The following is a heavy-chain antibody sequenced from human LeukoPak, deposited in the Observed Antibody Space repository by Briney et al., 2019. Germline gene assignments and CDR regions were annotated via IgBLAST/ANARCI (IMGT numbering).Heavy chain of an antibody. J-gene: IGHJ5*02. Sequence: SGPTLVHPTQTLMLTCTFSRFSLSTNTVGVGWIRQPPGEALEWLATIYWNDDRRYSPSLKSRLTITIDPSKNRVVLTMTNMDPVDTATYYCAHGPATNPRWFDPWGQGILVTVSS. CDR3: AHGPATNPRWFDP. CDR1: RFSLSTNTVG. D-gene: IGHD5-24*01. CDR2: IYWNDDR. V-gene: IGHV2-5*01.